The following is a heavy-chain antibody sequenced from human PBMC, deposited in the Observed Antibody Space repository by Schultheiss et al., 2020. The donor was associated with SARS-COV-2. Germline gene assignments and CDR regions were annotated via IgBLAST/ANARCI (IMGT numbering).Heavy chain of an antibody. J-gene: IGHJ2*01. Sequence: GGSLRLSCSASGFTFSSYAMHWVRQAPGKGLEWVAVISYDGSNKYYADSVKGRFTISRDNSKNTLYLQMNSLRSEDTAVYYCARDEDLGEDNWYFDLWGRGTLVTVSS. V-gene: IGHV3-30-3*01. CDR3: ARDEDLGEDNWYFDL. CDR2: ISYDGSNK. CDR1: GFTFSSYA. D-gene: IGHD3-16*01.